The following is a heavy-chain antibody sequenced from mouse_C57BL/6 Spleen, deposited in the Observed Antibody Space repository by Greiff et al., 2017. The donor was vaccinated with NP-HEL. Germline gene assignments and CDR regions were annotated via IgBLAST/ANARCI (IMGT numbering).Heavy chain of an antibody. Sequence: EVQLQQSGGGLVKPGGSLKLSCAASGFTFSDYGMHWVRQAPEKGLEWVAYISSGSSTIYYADTVKGRFTISRDNAKNTLFLQMTSLRSEDTAMYYCATTMITKYYFDYWGQGTTLTVSS. CDR3: ATTMITKYYFDY. D-gene: IGHD2-4*01. CDR2: ISSGSSTI. CDR1: GFTFSDYG. V-gene: IGHV5-17*01. J-gene: IGHJ2*01.